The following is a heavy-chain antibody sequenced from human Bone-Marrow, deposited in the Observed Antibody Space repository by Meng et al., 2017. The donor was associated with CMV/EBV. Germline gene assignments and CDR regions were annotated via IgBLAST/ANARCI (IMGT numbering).Heavy chain of an antibody. CDR2: ISSSSSYI. V-gene: IGHV3-21*01. D-gene: IGHD3-3*01. CDR1: GFTFSSYS. Sequence: GGSLRLSCAASGFTFSSYSMNWVRQAPGKGLEWVSSISSSSSYIYYADSVKGRFTISRDDAKNPLYLQMNSLRAEDTAVYYCARARRGRITIFGVATFMDVWGQGTTVTVSS. CDR3: ARARRGRITIFGVATFMDV. J-gene: IGHJ6*02.